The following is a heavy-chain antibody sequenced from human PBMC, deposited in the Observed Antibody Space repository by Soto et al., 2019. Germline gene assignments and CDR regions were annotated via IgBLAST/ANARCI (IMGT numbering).Heavy chain of an antibody. J-gene: IGHJ4*02. CDR1: GYTFTNYD. V-gene: IGHV1-18*01. Sequence: GASVKVYCKAAGYTFTNYDIDWVRQAPGQGLEWMGWISPYSGNTKYAQKFQGRVTMTTDTSTTTAYMELRSLRSDDTAVFYCVRFASSGWYTGGYWGQGTLVTVSS. CDR2: ISPYSGNT. D-gene: IGHD6-19*01. CDR3: VRFASSGWYTGGY.